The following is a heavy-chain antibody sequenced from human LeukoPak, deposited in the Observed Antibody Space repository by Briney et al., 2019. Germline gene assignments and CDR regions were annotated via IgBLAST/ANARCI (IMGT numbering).Heavy chain of an antibody. CDR2: IYYSGST. CDR1: GGSISSGDYY. V-gene: IGHV4-30-4*01. CDR3: AIARYCSGGSCYHFDY. D-gene: IGHD2-15*01. J-gene: IGHJ4*02. Sequence: SQTLSLTCTVSGGSISSGDYYWSWICQPPGKGLEWIGYIYYSGSTYYNPSLKSRVTISVDTSKNQFSLKLSSVTAADTAVYYCAIARYCSGGSCYHFDYWGQGTLVTVSS.